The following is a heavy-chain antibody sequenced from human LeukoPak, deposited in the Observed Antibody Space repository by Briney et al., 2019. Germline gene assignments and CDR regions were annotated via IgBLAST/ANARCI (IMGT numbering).Heavy chain of an antibody. D-gene: IGHD6-19*01. V-gene: IGHV3-20*04. J-gene: IGHJ3*02. CDR3: ARDIVLIAVAVRGSFDI. CDR2: INWNGGST. Sequence: GTSLRLSCAASGFTFSSYSMNWVRQVPGKGLEWVSGINWNGGSTGYADSVKGRFTISRDNAKNSLYLQMNSLRAEDTALYYCARDIVLIAVAVRGSFDIWGQGTMVTVSS. CDR1: GFTFSSYS.